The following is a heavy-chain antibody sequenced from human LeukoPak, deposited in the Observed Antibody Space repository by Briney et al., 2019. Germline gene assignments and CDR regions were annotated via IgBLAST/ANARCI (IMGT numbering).Heavy chain of an antibody. D-gene: IGHD2-2*01. CDR1: GGSISSYY. Sequence: SETLSLTCTVSGGSISSYYWSWIRQPPGKGLEWIGYIYYSGSTNYNPSLKSRVTISVDTSKNQFSLKLSSVTAADTAVYYCASIVVVPAARGRDYWGQGTLVTVSS. V-gene: IGHV4-59*08. J-gene: IGHJ4*02. CDR2: IYYSGST. CDR3: ASIVVVPAARGRDY.